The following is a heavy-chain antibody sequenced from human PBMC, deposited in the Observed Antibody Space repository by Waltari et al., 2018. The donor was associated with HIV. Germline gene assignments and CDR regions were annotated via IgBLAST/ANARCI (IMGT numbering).Heavy chain of an antibody. Sequence: QVQLVQSGAEVRKTGASVKVSCKASGYTFTGSFLHWVRQAPGQGLEWMGWINPNRGGTNYAKKFQDRGTMTRDTSISTAYMELSRLRSDDTAVYYCARDFKGAVTIFGVVHNWFDPWGQGTLVTVSS. CDR3: ARDFKGAVTIFGVVHNWFDP. D-gene: IGHD3-3*01. CDR1: GYTFTGSF. J-gene: IGHJ5*02. CDR2: INPNRGGT. V-gene: IGHV1-2*02.